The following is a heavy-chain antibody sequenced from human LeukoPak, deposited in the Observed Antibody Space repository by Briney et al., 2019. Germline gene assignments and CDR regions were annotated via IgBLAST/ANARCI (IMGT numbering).Heavy chain of an antibody. J-gene: IGHJ5*02. CDR3: AKDAVPLDIVATRGVPTHNWFDP. CDR2: ISGSGGST. V-gene: IGHV3-23*01. CDR1: GFTFSSYG. D-gene: IGHD5-12*01. Sequence: PGGSLRLSCAASGFTFSSYGMSWVRQAPGKGLEWVSAISGSGGSTYYADSVKGRFTISRDNSKNTLYLQMNSLRAEDTAVYYCAKDAVPLDIVATRGVPTHNWFDPWGQGTLVTVSS.